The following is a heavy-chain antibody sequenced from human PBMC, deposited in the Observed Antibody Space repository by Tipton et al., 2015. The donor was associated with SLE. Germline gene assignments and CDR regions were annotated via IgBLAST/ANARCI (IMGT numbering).Heavy chain of an antibody. J-gene: IGHJ6*02. Sequence: SLRLSCAASGFTLSSYAMHWVRQAPGKGLEWVADISNDGFNKYYADSVKGRFTVSRDNSKNTLYLQMNSLRAEDTAVYFCAKDLGQATAVSYFFAMDVWGQGTTVTVSS. D-gene: IGHD6-13*01. CDR2: ISNDGFNK. CDR1: GFTLSSYA. CDR3: AKDLGQATAVSYFFAMDV. V-gene: IGHV3-30*04.